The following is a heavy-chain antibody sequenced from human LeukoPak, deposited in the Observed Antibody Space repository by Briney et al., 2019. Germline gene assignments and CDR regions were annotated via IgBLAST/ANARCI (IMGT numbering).Heavy chain of an antibody. D-gene: IGHD1-26*01. CDR3: ARGGSYLSAFDI. Sequence: GGTLRLSCAASGFTFSSYGMSWVRQAPGKGLEWVSAISGSGGSTYYADSVKGRFTISRDNSKNTLYLQMNSLRAEDTAVYYCARGGSYLSAFDIWGQGTMVTVSS. J-gene: IGHJ3*02. CDR2: ISGSGGST. CDR1: GFTFSSYG. V-gene: IGHV3-23*01.